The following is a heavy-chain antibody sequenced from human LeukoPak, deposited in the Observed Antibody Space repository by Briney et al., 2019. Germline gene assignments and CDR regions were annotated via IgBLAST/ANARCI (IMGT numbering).Heavy chain of an antibody. CDR3: ASYYGSGVDWFDP. Sequence: PGGSLRLSCAASGFTFSDYYMSWIRQAPGKGLEWVSYISSSGSTIYYADSVKGRFTISRDNAKNSLYLQMNSLRAEDTDVYYCASYYGSGVDWFDPWGQGTLVTVSS. CDR1: GFTFSDYY. CDR2: ISSSGSTI. J-gene: IGHJ5*02. D-gene: IGHD3-10*01. V-gene: IGHV3-11*01.